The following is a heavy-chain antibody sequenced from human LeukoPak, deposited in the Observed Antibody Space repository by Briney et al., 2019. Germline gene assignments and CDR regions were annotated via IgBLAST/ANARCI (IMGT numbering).Heavy chain of an antibody. D-gene: IGHD1-26*01. V-gene: IGHV1-69*05. Sequence: ASVKASCKASGGTFSSYAISWVRQAPGQGLEWMGRIIPIFGTANYAQKFQGRVTITTDESTSTAYMELSSLRSEDTAVYYCARDGHSGSRDYWGQGTLVTVSS. CDR2: IIPIFGTA. CDR3: ARDGHSGSRDY. CDR1: GGTFSSYA. J-gene: IGHJ4*02.